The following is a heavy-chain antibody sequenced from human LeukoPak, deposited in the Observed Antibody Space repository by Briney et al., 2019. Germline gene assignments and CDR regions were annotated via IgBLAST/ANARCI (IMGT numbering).Heavy chain of an antibody. J-gene: IGHJ4*02. Sequence: PGGSLRLSCAASGFTFDDYAMPWVRQAPGKGLEWVSGISWNSGSIGYADSVKGRFTISRDNAKNSLYLQMNSLRAEDTALYYCAKDSAGADPEEIDYWGQGTLVTVSS. D-gene: IGHD1-26*01. CDR2: ISWNSGSI. CDR3: AKDSAGADPEEIDY. CDR1: GFTFDDYA. V-gene: IGHV3-9*01.